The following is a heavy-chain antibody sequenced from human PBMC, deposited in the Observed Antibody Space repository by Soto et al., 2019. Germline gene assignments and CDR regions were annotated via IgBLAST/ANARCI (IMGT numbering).Heavy chain of an antibody. Sequence: QVQLVQSGAEVKKPGASVKVSCKASGYTFTSYDINWVRQATGQGLEWMGWMNPNSGNTGYAQKFQGRVTMTRNTSIXXAXRXXSSLRYEDTAVYYCARAVAYCGGDCFQQKSNWCDPWGQGTLVTVSS. J-gene: IGHJ5*02. CDR1: GYTFTSYD. V-gene: IGHV1-8*01. D-gene: IGHD2-21*02. CDR3: ARAVAYCGGDCFQQKSNWCDP. CDR2: MNPNSGNT.